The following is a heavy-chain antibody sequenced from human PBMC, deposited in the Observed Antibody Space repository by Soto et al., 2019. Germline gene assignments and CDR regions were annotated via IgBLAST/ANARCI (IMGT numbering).Heavy chain of an antibody. CDR2: ISYDGSNK. CDR3: AKDLVGGSSSPRGFFDY. CDR1: GFTFSSYG. J-gene: IGHJ4*02. Sequence: QVQLVESGGGVVRPGRSLRLSCAASGFTFSSYGMHWVRQAPGKGLEWVAVISYDGSNKYYADSVKGRFTISRDNSKNTLYLQMNSLRAEDTAVYYCAKDLVGGSSSPRGFFDYWGQGTLVTVSS. D-gene: IGHD6-6*01. V-gene: IGHV3-30*18.